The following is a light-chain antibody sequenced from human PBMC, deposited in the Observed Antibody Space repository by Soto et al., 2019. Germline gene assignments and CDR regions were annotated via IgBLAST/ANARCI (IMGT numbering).Light chain of an antibody. J-gene: IGKJ2*01. CDR2: GAS. Sequence: EIVLTQSPGTLSLSPGERATLSCRASQSVSSSSLAWYQQKPGQAPRLLIYGASSRATGIPDRFSGSGSETDFTLTISRLEPEDFAVFYCQQYGSSPYTFGQGTKLEIK. V-gene: IGKV3-20*01. CDR1: QSVSSSS. CDR3: QQYGSSPYT.